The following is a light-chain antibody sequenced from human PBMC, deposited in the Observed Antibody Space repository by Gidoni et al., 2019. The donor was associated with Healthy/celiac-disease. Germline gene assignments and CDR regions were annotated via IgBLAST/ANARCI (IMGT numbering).Light chain of an antibody. Sequence: EIVLTQSPGTLSLSPGERATLSCRASQSVSSSYLAWYQQKPGQAPRLLIYGASSRATGIPDRFSGSGSGTDFTLTISRLEPEDFAVYYCQQYGRSLFGPXTKVDIK. CDR2: GAS. CDR1: QSVSSSY. J-gene: IGKJ3*01. CDR3: QQYGRSL. V-gene: IGKV3-20*01.